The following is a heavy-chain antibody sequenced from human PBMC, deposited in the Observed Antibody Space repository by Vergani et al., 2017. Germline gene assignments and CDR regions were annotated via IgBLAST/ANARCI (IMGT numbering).Heavy chain of an antibody. V-gene: IGHV1-69*08. J-gene: IGHJ4*02. Sequence: QVQLVQSGAEVKKPGSSVKVSCKASGGTFSSYTISWVRQAPGQGLEWMGRIIPILGIANYAQKFQGRVTITADKSTSTAYMELSSLRSEDTAVYYCARDFGRRELLTIAGYWGQGTLVTVSS. CDR2: IIPILGIA. CDR1: GGTFSSYT. D-gene: IGHD1-26*01. CDR3: ARDFGRRELLTIAGY.